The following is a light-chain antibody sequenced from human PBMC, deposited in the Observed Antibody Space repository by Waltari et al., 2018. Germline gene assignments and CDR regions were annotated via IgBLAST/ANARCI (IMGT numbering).Light chain of an antibody. CDR1: QSVSSY. Sequence: EIVLTQSPATLSLSPGERATLSCRASQSVSSYLGWYQQKPGQAPRLLIYDASNRATGIPARFSGSGSGTDFTLTISSLEPEDFAVYYCHQRRDWPLTFGGGTTVEIK. CDR3: HQRRDWPLT. J-gene: IGKJ4*01. V-gene: IGKV3-11*01. CDR2: DAS.